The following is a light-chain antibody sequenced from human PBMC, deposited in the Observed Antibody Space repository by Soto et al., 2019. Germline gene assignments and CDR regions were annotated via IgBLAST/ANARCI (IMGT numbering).Light chain of an antibody. CDR3: QQYGSSPYA. CDR1: QSVTDSY. J-gene: IGKJ2*01. Sequence: EIVLTQSPGTLSLSPGERATLSCRASQSVTDSYLAWYQPKPGQAPRLLIYDASTRATAIPDRFSGGGSGTDFTLTISSLEPEDFAVYYCQQYGSSPYAFGQGTKLEI. V-gene: IGKV3-20*01. CDR2: DAS.